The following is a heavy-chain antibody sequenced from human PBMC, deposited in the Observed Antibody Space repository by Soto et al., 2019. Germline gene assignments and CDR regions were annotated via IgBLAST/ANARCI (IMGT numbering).Heavy chain of an antibody. J-gene: IGHJ4*01. Sequence: PGGSLRLSCAASGFTLMTYTMNWVRQAPGKGLEWVSSISISSSDRYYADSVRGRFTISRDNAKNALYLQMNSLRADDTAVYFCVRGMNPLFGGQGTLVTVSS. CDR3: VRGMNPLF. V-gene: IGHV3-21*06. CDR1: GFTLMTYT. CDR2: ISISSSDR.